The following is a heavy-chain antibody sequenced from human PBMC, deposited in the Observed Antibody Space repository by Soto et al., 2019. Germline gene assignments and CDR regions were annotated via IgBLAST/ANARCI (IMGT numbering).Heavy chain of an antibody. Sequence: EVQLVESGGGLVKPGGSLRLSCAASGFTFSSYSMNWVRQAPGKGLEWVSSISSSSRYIYYADSVKGRFTISRDNAKNSLYLQINSLRAEDTAVYYCARGWYCSGGSCSYYYYYAMDVWGQGTTVTVSS. J-gene: IGHJ6*02. CDR3: ARGWYCSGGSCSYYYYYAMDV. CDR2: ISSSSRYI. D-gene: IGHD2-15*01. CDR1: GFTFSSYS. V-gene: IGHV3-21*01.